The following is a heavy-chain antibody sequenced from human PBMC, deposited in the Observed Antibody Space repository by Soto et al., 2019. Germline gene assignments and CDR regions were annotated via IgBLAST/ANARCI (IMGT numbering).Heavy chain of an antibody. Sequence: PGGSLRLSCAASGFTFSSYGMHWVRQAPGKGLEWVAVIWYDGSNKYYADSVKGRFTISRDNSKNTLYLQMNSLRAEDTAVFYCARDIVVVPAAPTFSYWGQGTLVTVSS. CDR1: GFTFSSYG. CDR3: ARDIVVVPAAPTFSY. V-gene: IGHV3-33*01. D-gene: IGHD2-2*01. J-gene: IGHJ4*02. CDR2: IWYDGSNK.